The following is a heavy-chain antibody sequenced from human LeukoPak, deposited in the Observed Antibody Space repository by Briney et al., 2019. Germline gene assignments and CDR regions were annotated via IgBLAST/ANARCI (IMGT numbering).Heavy chain of an antibody. Sequence: PSQTLSLTCTVSGGSISSGGYYWSWIRQHPGKGLEWIGYIYYSGSTYYNPSLKSRVTISVDTSKNQFSLKLSSVTAADTAVYYCARDQTTFGYGDYGRAFDIWGQGTMVTVSS. CDR3: ARDQTTFGYGDYGRAFDI. V-gene: IGHV4-31*03. CDR2: IYYSGST. D-gene: IGHD4-17*01. CDR1: GGSISSGGYY. J-gene: IGHJ3*02.